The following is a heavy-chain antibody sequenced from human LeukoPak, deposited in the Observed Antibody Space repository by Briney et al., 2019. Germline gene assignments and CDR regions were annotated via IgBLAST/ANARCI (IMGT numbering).Heavy chain of an antibody. CDR1: GGSISSYY. D-gene: IGHD6-19*01. Sequence: SETLSLTCTVSGGSISSYYWSWIRQPAGKGLEWIGRIYTSGSTNYNPSLKSRVTMSVDTSKNQFPLKLSSVTAADTAVYYCARDQEQWRYYYMDVWGKGTTVTVSS. V-gene: IGHV4-4*07. CDR3: ARDQEQWRYYYMDV. CDR2: IYTSGST. J-gene: IGHJ6*03.